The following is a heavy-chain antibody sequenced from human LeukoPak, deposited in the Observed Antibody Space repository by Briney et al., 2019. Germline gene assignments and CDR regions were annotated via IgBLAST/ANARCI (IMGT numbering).Heavy chain of an antibody. CDR3: ARFLGGSYGMDV. D-gene: IGHD1-26*01. CDR1: GYTFTSYS. CDR2: INAGNGNT. Sequence: ASVKVSCKASGYTFTSYSMHWVRQAPGQRLEWMGWINAGNGNTKFSQKFQGRVTITRDTSASTAYMELSSLRSEDTAVYYCARFLGGSYGMDVWGQGTTVTVSS. J-gene: IGHJ6*02. V-gene: IGHV1-3*01.